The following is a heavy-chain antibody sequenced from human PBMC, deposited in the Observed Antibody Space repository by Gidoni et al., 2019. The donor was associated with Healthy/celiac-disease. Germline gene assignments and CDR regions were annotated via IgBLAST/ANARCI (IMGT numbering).Heavy chain of an antibody. Sequence: QVQLVQSGAEVKKPGASLKVSCKASGYTFTSYYMHWVRQAPGQGLEWRGIINPSGGSTRYAQKFQGRVTMNRDTSTSTVYMELSSLRSEDTAVYYCARGVGARSFDYWGQGTLVTVSS. CDR3: ARGVGARSFDY. V-gene: IGHV1-46*01. CDR2: INPSGGST. J-gene: IGHJ4*02. CDR1: GYTFTSYY. D-gene: IGHD1-26*01.